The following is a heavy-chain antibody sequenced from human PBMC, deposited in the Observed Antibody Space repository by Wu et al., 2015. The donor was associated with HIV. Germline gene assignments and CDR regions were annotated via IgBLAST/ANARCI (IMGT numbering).Heavy chain of an antibody. CDR1: GYTFTSYR. Sequence: QLQLVQSGAEVKKSGASVKVSCKASGYTFTSYRYRTGCDRATGQGLEWMGWMNPNSGNTGYAQKFQGRVTITRNTSISTAYMELSSLRSEDTAVYYCARAHEEGIYYYVWTSWAKGPRS. CDR3: ARAHEEGIYYYVWTS. CDR2: MNPNSGNT. J-gene: IGHJ6*02. V-gene: IGHV1-8*03. D-gene: IGHD3-10*01.